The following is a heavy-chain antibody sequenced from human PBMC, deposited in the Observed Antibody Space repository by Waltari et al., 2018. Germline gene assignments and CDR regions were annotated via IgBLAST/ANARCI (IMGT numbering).Heavy chain of an antibody. CDR2: ISGSGGST. Sequence: EVQLLESGGGLVQPGGSLRLSCAASGFTFSSYAMSWVRQAPGKGLEWVSAISGSGGSTYYAGSVKGRFTSSRDNSKNTLYLQMNSLRAEDTAVYYCAKDRNSGSYYHAFDIWGQGTMVTVSS. CDR1: GFTFSSYA. D-gene: IGHD1-26*01. CDR3: AKDRNSGSYYHAFDI. J-gene: IGHJ3*02. V-gene: IGHV3-23*01.